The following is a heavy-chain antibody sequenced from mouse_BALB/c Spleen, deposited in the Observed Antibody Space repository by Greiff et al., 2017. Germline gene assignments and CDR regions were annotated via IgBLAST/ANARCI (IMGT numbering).Heavy chain of an antibody. CDR2: SRNKANDYTT. V-gene: IGHV7-1*02. CDR3: ARSTMITRFAY. Sequence: EVKLMESGGGLVQPGGSLRLSCATSGFTFSDFYMEWVRQPPGKRLEWIAASRNKANDYTTEYSASVKGRFIVSRDTSQSILYLQMNALRAEDTAIYYCARSTMITRFAYWGQGTLVTVSA. D-gene: IGHD2-4*01. CDR1: GFTFSDFY. J-gene: IGHJ3*01.